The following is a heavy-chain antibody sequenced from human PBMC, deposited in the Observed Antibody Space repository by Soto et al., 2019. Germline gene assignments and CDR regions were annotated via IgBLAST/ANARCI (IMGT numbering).Heavy chain of an antibody. Sequence: PSETLSLTCTVSGGSISSGDYYWSWIRQPPGKGLEWIGYIYYSGSTYYNPSLKSRVTISVDTSKNQFSLKLSSVTAADTAVYYCARGVTDRRFLEWLFNNWFDPWGQGTLVTVSS. CDR1: GGSISSGDYY. CDR3: ARGVTDRRFLEWLFNNWFDP. J-gene: IGHJ5*02. CDR2: IYYSGST. V-gene: IGHV4-30-4*01. D-gene: IGHD3-3*01.